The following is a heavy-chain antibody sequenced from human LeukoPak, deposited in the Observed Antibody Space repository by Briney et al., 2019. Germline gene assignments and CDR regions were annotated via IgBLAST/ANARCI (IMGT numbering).Heavy chain of an antibody. CDR3: ARSAVTRGRFGY. CDR1: GGSISSYY. D-gene: IGHD2-21*02. V-gene: IGHV4-59*01. CDR2: IYYSGST. Sequence: SETLSLTCTVSGGSISSYYWSWIRQPPGKGLEWIGYIYYSGSTNYNPSLKSRVTISVDTSKNQFSLKLSSVTAADTAVYYCARSAVTRGRFGYWGQGTLVTVSS. J-gene: IGHJ4*02.